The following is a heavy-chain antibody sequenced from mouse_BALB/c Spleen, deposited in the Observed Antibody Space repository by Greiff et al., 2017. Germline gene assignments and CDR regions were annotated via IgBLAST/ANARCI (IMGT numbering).Heavy chain of an antibody. CDR2: ISSGSSTI. V-gene: IGHV5-17*02. D-gene: IGHD2-4*01. J-gene: IGHJ1*01. CDR1: GFTFSSFG. CDR3: ARLYDYDGYWYFDV. Sequence: VQLKESGGGLVQPGGSRKLSCAASGFTFSSFGMHWVRQAPEKGLEWVAYISSGSSTIYYADTVKGRFTISRDNPKNTLFLQMTSLRSEDTAMYYCARLYDYDGYWYFDVWGAGTTVTVSS.